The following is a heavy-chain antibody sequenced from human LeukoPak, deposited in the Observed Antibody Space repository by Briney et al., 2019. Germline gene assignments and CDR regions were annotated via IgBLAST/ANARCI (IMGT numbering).Heavy chain of an antibody. D-gene: IGHD4-23*01. CDR1: GFTFSSYS. CDR2: ISSSSSYI. CDR3: ATVVTDHDAFDI. Sequence: PGASLRLSCAASGFTFSSYSMNWVRQAPGKVLEWVSSISSSSSYIYYADSVKGRFTISRDNAKNSLYLQMNSLRAEDTAVYYCATVVTDHDAFDIWGQGTMVTVSS. J-gene: IGHJ3*02. V-gene: IGHV3-21*01.